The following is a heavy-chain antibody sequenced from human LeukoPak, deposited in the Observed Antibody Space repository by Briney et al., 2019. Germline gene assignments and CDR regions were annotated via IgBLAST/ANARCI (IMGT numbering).Heavy chain of an antibody. Sequence: PGGSLRLSCAAPGFTFSSYAMSWVRQAPGKGLEWVSAIGGSGGSTYYADSGKGRFTISRDNSKNTLYLQMNSLRAEDTAVYYCAKGGKLFPDIWGQGTMVTVSS. CDR3: AKGGKLFPDI. D-gene: IGHD2-21*01. V-gene: IGHV3-23*01. CDR1: GFTFSSYA. CDR2: IGGSGGST. J-gene: IGHJ3*02.